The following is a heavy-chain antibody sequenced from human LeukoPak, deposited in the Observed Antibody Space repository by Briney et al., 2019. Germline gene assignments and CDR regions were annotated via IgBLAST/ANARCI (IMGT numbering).Heavy chain of an antibody. CDR1: GFAFGVHA. D-gene: IGHD3-16*01. V-gene: IGHV3-23*01. CDR3: AKDWTPHNRVYDCLDA. J-gene: IGHJ5*02. CDR2: IGSGADL. Sequence: GGSLRLSCVGSGFAFGVHAMSWVRQAPGKGPEWVATIGSGADLFYAESVKGRFTISRDDPRNTVWLQMNSLRAEDTALYYCAKDWTPHNRVYDCLDAWGQGTEVTVSS.